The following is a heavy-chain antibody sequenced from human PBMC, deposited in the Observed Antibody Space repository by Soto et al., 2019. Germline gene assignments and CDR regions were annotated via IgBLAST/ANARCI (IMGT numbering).Heavy chain of an antibody. D-gene: IGHD2-2*02. V-gene: IGHV1-46*01. Sequence: ASVKVSCKTSGYTFTSYYIHWVRQAPGQGLEWMGIINPSGGSTSYAQKFQGRVTMTRDTSTSTVYMELSSLRSEDTAVYYCARGVVPAAIHNWFDPWGQGTLVTVSS. CDR3: ARGVVPAAIHNWFDP. CDR1: GYTFTSYY. J-gene: IGHJ5*02. CDR2: INPSGGST.